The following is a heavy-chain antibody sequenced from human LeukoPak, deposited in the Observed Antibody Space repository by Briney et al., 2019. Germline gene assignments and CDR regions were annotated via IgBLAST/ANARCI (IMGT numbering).Heavy chain of an antibody. J-gene: IGHJ5*02. CDR1: GFTFSSYS. CDR2: ISSSSSYI. Sequence: PGGSLRLSCAASGFTFSSYSMNWVRQAPGKGLEWDSSISSSSSYIYYADSVKGRFTISRDNAKNSLYLQMNSLRAEDTAVYYCARVNNWNWFDPWGQGTLVTVSS. D-gene: IGHD1-20*01. CDR3: ARVNNWNWFDP. V-gene: IGHV3-21*01.